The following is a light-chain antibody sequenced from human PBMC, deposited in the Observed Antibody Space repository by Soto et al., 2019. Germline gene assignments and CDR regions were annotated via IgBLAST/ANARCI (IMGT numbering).Light chain of an antibody. CDR3: QQYNDNWT. J-gene: IGKJ1*01. CDR2: KAS. CDR1: QSISSW. Sequence: DIQMPQSPSTLSASVGDRVTITCRASQSISSWLAWYQQKPGQAPKLLIYKASTLQSGVPSRFSGSVSGTEFTLAISSLQPDDSATDYCQQYNDNWTFGQGTKVEIK. V-gene: IGKV1-5*03.